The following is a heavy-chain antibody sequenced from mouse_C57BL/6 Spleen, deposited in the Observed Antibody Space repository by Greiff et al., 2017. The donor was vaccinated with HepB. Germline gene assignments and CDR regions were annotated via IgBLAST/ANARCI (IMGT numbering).Heavy chain of an antibody. D-gene: IGHD1-1*01. J-gene: IGHJ1*03. V-gene: IGHV5-4*01. CDR1: GFTFSSYA. CDR3: ARERHGSSLYWYFDV. CDR2: ISDGGSYT. Sequence: EVKVVESGGGLVKPGGSLKLSCAASGFTFSSYAMSWVRQTPEKRLEWVATISDGGSYTYYPDNVKGRFTISRDNAKNNLYLQMSHLKSEDTAMYYCARERHGSSLYWYFDVWGTGTTVTVSS.